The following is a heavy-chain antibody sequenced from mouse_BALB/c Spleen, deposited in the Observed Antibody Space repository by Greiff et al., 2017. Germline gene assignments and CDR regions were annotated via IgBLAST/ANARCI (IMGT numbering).Heavy chain of an antibody. CDR3: ARYDGYPYAMDY. CDR2: IDPANGNT. J-gene: IGHJ4*01. V-gene: IGHV14-3*02. D-gene: IGHD2-3*01. Sequence: EVKLMESGAELVKPGASVKLSCTASGFNIKDTYMHWVKQRPEQGLEWIGRIDPANGNTKYDPKFQGKATITADTSSNTAYLQLSSLTSEDTAVYYCARYDGYPYAMDYWGQGTSVTVSS. CDR1: GFNIKDTY.